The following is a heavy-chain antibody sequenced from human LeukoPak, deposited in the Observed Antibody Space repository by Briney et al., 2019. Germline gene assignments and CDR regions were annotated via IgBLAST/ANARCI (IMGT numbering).Heavy chain of an antibody. CDR2: ISGSGDST. CDR3: AKASTYYDFWSGRAEYFQH. CDR1: GFTFSSYA. J-gene: IGHJ1*01. Sequence: GGSLRLSCAASGFTFSSYAMSWVRQAPGKGLGWVSAISGSGDSTYYADSVRGRFTISRDNSKNTLYLQMNSLRAEDTAVYYCAKASTYYDFWSGRAEYFQHWGQGTLVTVSS. V-gene: IGHV3-23*01. D-gene: IGHD3-3*01.